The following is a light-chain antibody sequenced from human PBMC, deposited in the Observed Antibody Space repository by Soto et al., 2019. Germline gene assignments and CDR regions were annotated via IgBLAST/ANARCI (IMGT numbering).Light chain of an antibody. CDR1: QSVSSSY. Sequence: EIVLTQSPGTLSLSPGERAALSCRASQSVSSSYLAWYQQKPGQAPRLLIYGASSRATGIPDRFSGSGSGTALTLTVGSLESEDFAVYYCLQYGSSPWTCGQGTKVDIK. CDR2: GAS. CDR3: LQYGSSPWT. J-gene: IGKJ1*01. V-gene: IGKV3-20*01.